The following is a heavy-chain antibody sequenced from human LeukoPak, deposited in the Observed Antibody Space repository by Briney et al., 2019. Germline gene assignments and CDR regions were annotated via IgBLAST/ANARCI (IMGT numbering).Heavy chain of an antibody. CDR2: INPNRGST. CDR3: AREPDDYNFDY. Sequence: GASVKVSCKASGYTFTGYYMHWVRQAPGQGLEWMGWINPNRGSTNYAQKFQDWVTMTRDTSISTAYMELSRLRSDDTAVYYCAREPDDYNFDYWGQGTLVTVSS. J-gene: IGHJ4*02. CDR1: GYTFTGYY. V-gene: IGHV1-2*04. D-gene: IGHD5-12*01.